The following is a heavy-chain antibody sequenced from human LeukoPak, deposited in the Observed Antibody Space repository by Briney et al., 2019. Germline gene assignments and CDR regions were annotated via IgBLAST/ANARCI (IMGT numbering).Heavy chain of an antibody. Sequence: GGSLRLSCAASGFTFSFSAMTWVRQPPGKGLECVSPISGSGGSSYYADSVKGRFTISRDNSKNTLYLQMNSLRAEDTAVYYCAKGRGSSWFTSSYSMDVWGKGTTVTVSS. V-gene: IGHV3-23*01. CDR3: AKGRGSSWFTSSYSMDV. D-gene: IGHD6-13*01. CDR1: GFTFSFSA. J-gene: IGHJ6*03. CDR2: ISGSGGSS.